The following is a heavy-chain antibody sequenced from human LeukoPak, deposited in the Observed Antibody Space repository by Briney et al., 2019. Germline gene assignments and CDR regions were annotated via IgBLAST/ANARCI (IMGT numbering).Heavy chain of an antibody. CDR2: ISYDGKVK. D-gene: IGHD6-19*01. Sequence: GGSLRLSCAGSGFTFSNYGMHWVRQAPGKGLEWVAVISYDGKVKYYADSVKGRFTISRDNSKNMLYLEMNSLRGEDTAVYYCARQGVAVAGFDYWGQGTLVTVSS. V-gene: IGHV3-30*03. J-gene: IGHJ4*02. CDR3: ARQGVAVAGFDY. CDR1: GFTFSNYG.